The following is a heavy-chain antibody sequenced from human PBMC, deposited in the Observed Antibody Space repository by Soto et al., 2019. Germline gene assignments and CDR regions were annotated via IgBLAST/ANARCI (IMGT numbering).Heavy chain of an antibody. D-gene: IGHD3-22*01. CDR1: GYTFTSYG. Sequence: GASVKVSCKASGYTFTSYGISWVRQAPGQGLEWMGWISAYNGNTNYAQKLQGRVTMTTDTSTSTAYMELRSLRSDDTAVYYCARNPQYYDSSGYSLHYWGQGTLVTVS. CDR2: ISAYNGNT. V-gene: IGHV1-18*04. CDR3: ARNPQYYDSSGYSLHY. J-gene: IGHJ4*02.